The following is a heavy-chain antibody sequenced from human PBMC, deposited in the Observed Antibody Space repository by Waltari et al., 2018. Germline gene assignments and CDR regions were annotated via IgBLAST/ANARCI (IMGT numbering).Heavy chain of an antibody. J-gene: IGHJ3*02. CDR2: INPSGGST. D-gene: IGHD2-15*01. Sequence: QVQLVQSGAEVKKPGASVKVSCKASGYTFTSYYMHWVRQAPGQGLEWMGIINPSGGSTSYAQKFQGRVTRTRDTSTSTVYMELSSLRSEDTAVYYCARVGDEDARGHDAFDIWGQGTMVTVSS. CDR3: ARVGDEDARGHDAFDI. V-gene: IGHV1-46*01. CDR1: GYTFTSYY.